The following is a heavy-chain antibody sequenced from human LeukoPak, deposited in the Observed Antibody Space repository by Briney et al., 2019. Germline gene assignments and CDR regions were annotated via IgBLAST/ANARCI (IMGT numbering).Heavy chain of an antibody. CDR1: GYTFTGYY. CDR3: ARDGESVPNAFDI. J-gene: IGHJ3*02. Sequence: ASVKVSCKASGYTFTGYYMHWVRQAPGQGLEWMGWINPNSGGTNYAQKFQGRVTMTRDTSISTAYVELSRLRSDDTAVYYCARDGESVPNAFDIWGQGTMVTVSS. D-gene: IGHD2-21*01. V-gene: IGHV1-2*02. CDR2: INPNSGGT.